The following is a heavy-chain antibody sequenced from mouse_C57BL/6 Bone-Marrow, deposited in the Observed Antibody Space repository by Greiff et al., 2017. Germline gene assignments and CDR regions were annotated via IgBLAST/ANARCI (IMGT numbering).Heavy chain of an antibody. Sequence: EVNVVESGEGLVKPGGSLKLSCAASGFTFSSYAMSWVRQTPEKRLEWVAYISSGGDYIYYADTVKGRFTISRDNARNTLYLQMSSLKSEDTAMYYCTRSPPWLRRAWFAYWGQGTLVTVSA. CDR3: TRSPPWLRRAWFAY. J-gene: IGHJ3*01. CDR1: GFTFSSYA. CDR2: ISSGGDYI. V-gene: IGHV5-9-1*02. D-gene: IGHD2-2*01.